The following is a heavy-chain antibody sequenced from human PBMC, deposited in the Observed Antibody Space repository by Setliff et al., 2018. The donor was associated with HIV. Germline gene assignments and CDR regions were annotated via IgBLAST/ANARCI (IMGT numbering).Heavy chain of an antibody. V-gene: IGHV4-59*08. J-gene: IGHJ5*02. Sequence: SETLSLTCTVSGDSISTDYWTWIRQPPGKGLEWIGEIDHSGSTKYHASLKSRVTISVDTSKNQFSLRLTSVTAADTAVYYCARRIDDSGSFPDKNWFDTWGQGSLVTVSS. CDR1: GDSISTDY. CDR2: IDHSGST. D-gene: IGHD3-10*01. CDR3: ARRIDDSGSFPDKNWFDT.